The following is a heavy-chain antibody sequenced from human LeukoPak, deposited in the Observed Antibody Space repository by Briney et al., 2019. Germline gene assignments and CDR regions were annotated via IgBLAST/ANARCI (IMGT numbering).Heavy chain of an antibody. CDR2: ISSSSSYI. Sequence: GGSLRLSCAASGFTFSSYSMNWVRQAPGKGLEWVSSISSSSSYIYYADSVKGRFTISRDNAKNSLYLQMNSLRAEDTAVYYCAREQLEGYSGDDYWGQGTLVTVSS. D-gene: IGHD5-24*01. J-gene: IGHJ4*02. CDR1: GFTFSSYS. V-gene: IGHV3-21*01. CDR3: AREQLEGYSGDDY.